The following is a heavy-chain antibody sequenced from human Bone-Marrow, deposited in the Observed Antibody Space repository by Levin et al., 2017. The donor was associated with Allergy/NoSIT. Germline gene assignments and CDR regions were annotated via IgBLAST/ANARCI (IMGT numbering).Heavy chain of an antibody. Sequence: PGASVKVSCKVPEDTFSSYAVSWVRQAPGQGLEWMGGISPISETATYAQAFQGRVTITADKSTSISYMELNSLTYDDTAVYYCARVYRFFDLWGQGTLVTVSS. J-gene: IGHJ5*02. CDR2: ISPISETA. CDR1: EDTFSSYA. V-gene: IGHV1-69*06. D-gene: IGHD3-16*02. CDR3: ARVYRFFDL.